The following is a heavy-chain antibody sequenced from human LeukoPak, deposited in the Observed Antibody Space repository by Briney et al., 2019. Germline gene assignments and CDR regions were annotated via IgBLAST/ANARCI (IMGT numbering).Heavy chain of an antibody. J-gene: IGHJ6*03. CDR3: ARLYVRGVIMAYYMDV. CDR2: IYSGGST. CDR1: GLTVSSNY. D-gene: IGHD3-10*02. Sequence: PGGSLRLSCAASGLTVSSNYMSWVRQAPGKGLEWVSVIYSGGSTYYADSVKGRFTISRDNSKNTLYLQMNSLRAEDTAVYYCARLYVRGVIMAYYMDVWGKGTTVTISS. V-gene: IGHV3-66*01.